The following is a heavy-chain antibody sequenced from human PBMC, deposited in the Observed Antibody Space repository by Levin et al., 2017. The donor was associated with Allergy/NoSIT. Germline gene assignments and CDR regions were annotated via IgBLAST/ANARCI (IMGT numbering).Heavy chain of an antibody. CDR2: ISGSGGST. J-gene: IGHJ6*02. D-gene: IGHD5-12*01. Sequence: GESLKISCAASGFTFSSYAMSWVRQAPGKGLEWVSAISGSGGSTYYADSVEGRFTISRDNSRDTLYLQMKSLRAEDTALYYCAKAKDIVATEHYYYYYGMDAWGQGTTVTVSS. CDR1: GFTFSSYA. V-gene: IGHV3-23*01. CDR3: AKAKDIVATEHYYYYYGMDA.